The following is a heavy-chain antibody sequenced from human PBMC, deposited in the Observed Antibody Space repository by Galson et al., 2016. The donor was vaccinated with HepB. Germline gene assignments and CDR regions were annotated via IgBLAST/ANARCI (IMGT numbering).Heavy chain of an antibody. V-gene: IGHV3-23*01. CDR3: AKDVYNWNDEGVDY. CDR1: GFTFSTYA. CDR2: VSGSAVST. Sequence: SLRLSCAASGFTFSTYAMAWVRQAPGKGLEWVSGVSGSAVSTFYADSVRGRFTISKDNSKNTLYLQMNSLTAEATAVYYCAKDVYNWNDEGVDYWGQGTLVTVAS. J-gene: IGHJ4*02. D-gene: IGHD1-1*01.